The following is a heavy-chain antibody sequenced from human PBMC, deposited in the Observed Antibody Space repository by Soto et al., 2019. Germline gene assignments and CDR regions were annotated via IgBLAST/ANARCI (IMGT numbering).Heavy chain of an antibody. J-gene: IGHJ3*01. CDR3: ATWHEREHAYDV. CDR1: GLTISGKKY. V-gene: IGHV3-53*01. CDR2: LYDVYGS. Sequence: DVQLVEAVGGLIQPGESLRLSCAAFGLTISGKKYVAWVRQAPGKALEWVYGLYDVYGSFYADSVRGRFTTSSDSSKTTVYLQMNDLRPDDTAVYYCATWHEREHAYDVWGQGTTVTVSS. D-gene: IGHD1-1*01.